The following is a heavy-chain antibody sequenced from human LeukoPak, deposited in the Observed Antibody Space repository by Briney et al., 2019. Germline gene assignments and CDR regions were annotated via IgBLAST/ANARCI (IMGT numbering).Heavy chain of an antibody. Sequence: PGGSLRLSCAASGFTFSSYWMSWVRQAPGKGLEWVANIKQDGSDRYYVDSVKGRFTISRDNAKKSLCLQMNSLRAEDTAVYYCASFHYYGSGSPSLWGQGTLVTVSS. D-gene: IGHD3-10*01. J-gene: IGHJ4*02. CDR1: GFTFSSYW. CDR2: IKQDGSDR. CDR3: ASFHYYGSGSPSL. V-gene: IGHV3-7*01.